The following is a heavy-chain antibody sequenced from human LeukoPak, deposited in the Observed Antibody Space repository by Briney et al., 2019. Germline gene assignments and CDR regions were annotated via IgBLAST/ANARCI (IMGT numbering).Heavy chain of an antibody. CDR1: GGTFSSYA. V-gene: IGHV1-69*06. CDR2: IIPIFGTA. J-gene: IGHJ4*02. D-gene: IGHD2-2*01. Sequence: SVKVSCKASGGTFSSYAISWVRQAPGQGLEWMGGIIPIFGTANYAQKFQGRVTITADKSTNTAYMELSSLRSEDTAVYYCARNHRPKDIVVVPAAFDYWGQGTLVTVSS. CDR3: ARNHRPKDIVVVPAAFDY.